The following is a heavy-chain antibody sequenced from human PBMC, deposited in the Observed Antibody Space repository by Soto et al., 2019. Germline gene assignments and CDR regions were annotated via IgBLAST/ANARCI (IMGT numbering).Heavy chain of an antibody. CDR2: ISSSSTT. V-gene: IGHV3-48*02. D-gene: IGHD3-3*01. CDR1: GFTFSSYS. Sequence: PGGSLRLSCAASGFTFSSYSMNWVRQAPGKGLEWFSYISSSSTTYYADSVKGRFTISRDNAKNSLYLQMNSLRDEDTAVYYCASSGGTFYITIFGVAPDAFDIWGQGTMVTVSS. J-gene: IGHJ3*02. CDR3: ASSGGTFYITIFGVAPDAFDI.